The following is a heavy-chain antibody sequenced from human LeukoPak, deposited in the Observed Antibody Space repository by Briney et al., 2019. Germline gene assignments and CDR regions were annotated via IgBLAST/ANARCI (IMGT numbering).Heavy chain of an antibody. CDR3: ARDNEAAARAYDY. D-gene: IGHD6-13*01. V-gene: IGHV4-4*07. CDR1: GGAISSYY. J-gene: IGHJ4*02. CDR2: IYSSGST. Sequence: PSETLSLTCTVSGGAISSYYWSWIRQPAGKGLEWIGRIYSSGSTNYNTSLKSRVTMSVDTSKNQFSLKLSSVTAADTAVYYCARDNEAAARAYDYWGQATLVTVSS.